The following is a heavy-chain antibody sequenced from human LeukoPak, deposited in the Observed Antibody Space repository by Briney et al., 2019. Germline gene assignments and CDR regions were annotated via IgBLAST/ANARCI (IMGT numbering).Heavy chain of an antibody. CDR1: GFNVSNTY. CDR3: AISGLGFGEFRGLDY. D-gene: IGHD3-10*01. Sequence: GGSVRLSCAAPGFNVSNTYMNWVRQAPGKGLEWVSVIFSSGPTYYADSVKGRFTISRDTSKNALYLQMNSLRAEDTAVYYCAISGLGFGEFRGLDYWGQGTLVTVSS. CDR2: IFSSGPT. V-gene: IGHV3-53*01. J-gene: IGHJ4*02.